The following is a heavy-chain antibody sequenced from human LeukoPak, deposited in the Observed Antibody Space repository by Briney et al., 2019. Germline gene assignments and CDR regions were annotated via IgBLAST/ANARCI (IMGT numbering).Heavy chain of an antibody. J-gene: IGHJ4*02. CDR3: AILDPRDIVVVRTFPLFLY. CDR1: GSTLNTYG. V-gene: IGHV3-30*02. Sequence: GGSLRLSCAASGSTLNTYGMHGVREAPGKGLGWGAFIRNDGTNQDYAASVKGRFTISRDNSKNTLYLQMNSVRAEDTAVYCGAILDPRDIVVVRTFPLFLYWGQGTLVTVSS. CDR2: IRNDGTNQ. D-gene: IGHD2-2*01.